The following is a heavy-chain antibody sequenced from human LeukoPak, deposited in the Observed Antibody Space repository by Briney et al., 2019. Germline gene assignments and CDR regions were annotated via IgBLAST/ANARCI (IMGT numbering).Heavy chain of an antibody. Sequence: ASVKVSCKASGYTFTGYYKHWVRQAPGQGLEWMGWISAYNGNTNYAQKLQGRVTMTTDTSTSTAYMELRSLRSDDTAVYYCAREPLVVPAAIPDDWFDPWGQGTLVTVSS. J-gene: IGHJ5*02. D-gene: IGHD2-2*01. CDR1: GYTFTGYY. V-gene: IGHV1-18*04. CDR2: ISAYNGNT. CDR3: AREPLVVPAAIPDDWFDP.